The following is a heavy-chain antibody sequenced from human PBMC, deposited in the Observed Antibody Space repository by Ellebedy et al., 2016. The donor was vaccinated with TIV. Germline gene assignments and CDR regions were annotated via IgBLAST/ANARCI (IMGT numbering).Heavy chain of an antibody. D-gene: IGHD5-12*01. CDR1: GFTFTNYA. V-gene: IGHV3-30*04. Sequence: GESLKISCAASGFTFTNYAMHWVRQAPGKGLEWVAIISYDGSNQYYAGSVRGRFTISRDNSKNTLFLQMTSLRIEDTAMYYCAVQGYDYWGQGTLVTASS. J-gene: IGHJ4*02. CDR2: ISYDGSNQ. CDR3: AVQGYDY.